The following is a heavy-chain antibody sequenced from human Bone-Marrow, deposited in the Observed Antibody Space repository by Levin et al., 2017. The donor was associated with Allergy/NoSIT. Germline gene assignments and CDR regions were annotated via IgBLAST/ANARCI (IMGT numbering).Heavy chain of an antibody. CDR1: GFAFSDYA. V-gene: IGHV3-23*01. CDR3: AKDSRPYDSINWFDP. Sequence: GGSLRLSCAASGFAFSDYAMHWIRQTPGKGLEWVSTISGGGDYRPYADFVKGRFTISRDNSKNTVFLQLNTLSTEDTAIYYCAKDSRPYDSINWFDPWGQGTLVTVAS. CDR2: ISGGGDYR. J-gene: IGHJ5*02. D-gene: IGHD3-16*01.